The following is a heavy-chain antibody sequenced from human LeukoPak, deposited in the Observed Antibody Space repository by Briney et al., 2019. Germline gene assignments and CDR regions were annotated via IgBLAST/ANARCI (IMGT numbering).Heavy chain of an antibody. D-gene: IGHD4-17*01. V-gene: IGHV3-23*01. Sequence: GGSLRLSCAASGFTFSSYAMSWVRQAPGKGLEWVSGISGSGTSTYYADSVKGRFTISRDNSKNTLSLQMNSLRAEDTAVYYCARSDGAGYYYGMDVWGQGTTVTVYS. CDR3: ARSDGAGYYYGMDV. J-gene: IGHJ6*02. CDR1: GFTFSSYA. CDR2: ISGSGTST.